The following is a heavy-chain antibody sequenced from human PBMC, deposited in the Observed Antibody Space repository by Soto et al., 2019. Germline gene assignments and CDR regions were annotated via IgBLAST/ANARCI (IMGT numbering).Heavy chain of an antibody. D-gene: IGHD3-22*01. CDR2: IRRKAYGGTT. CDR3: ARDSFPYYHNRNGYGEAFDP. Sequence: GSPGLSFTASGFTFGAYSMSLVRKAPGKGRGCVGLIRRKAYGGTTEYAASVKGRLTLSRYXSKSIAYLQMNSLRVEEKAVYYCARDSFPYYHNRNGYGEAFDPGGQGTVVTVSS. CDR1: GFTFGAYS. J-gene: IGHJ5*02. V-gene: IGHV3-49*04.